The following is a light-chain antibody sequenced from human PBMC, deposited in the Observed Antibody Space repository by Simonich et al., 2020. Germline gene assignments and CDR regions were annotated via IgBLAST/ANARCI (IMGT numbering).Light chain of an antibody. V-gene: IGKV1-33*01. J-gene: IGKJ2*01. CDR3: QQYYSTPYT. CDR2: DAS. CDR1: QDLSNY. Sequence: DIQMTQSPSSLSASVGDRVTITCQASQDLSNYLNWYQQKPGKAPKLLIYDASNLETGVPSRFSGSGSGTDFTLTISSLQAEDVAVYYCQQYYSTPYTFGQGTKLEIK.